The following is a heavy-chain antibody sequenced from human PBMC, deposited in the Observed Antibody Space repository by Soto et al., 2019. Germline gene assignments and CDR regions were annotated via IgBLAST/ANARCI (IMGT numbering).Heavy chain of an antibody. CDR2: IYYSGST. D-gene: IGHD6-6*01. CDR3: ARVVYSSSQPYFDY. V-gene: IGHV4-31*03. J-gene: IGHJ4*02. CDR1: GGSINSGGYY. Sequence: LSLTCTVSGGSINSGGYYWSWIRQHPGKGLEWIGYIYYSGSTYYNPSLKSRVTISVDTSKNQFSLKLSSVTAADTAVYYCARVVYSSSQPYFDYWGQGTLVTVSS.